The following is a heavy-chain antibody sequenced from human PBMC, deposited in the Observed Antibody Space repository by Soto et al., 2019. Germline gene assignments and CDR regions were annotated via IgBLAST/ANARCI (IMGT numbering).Heavy chain of an antibody. J-gene: IGHJ5*02. CDR2: ISAYNGNT. D-gene: IGHD5-12*01. Sequence: ASVKVSCKASGYTFTNYDIHWVRQAPGQGLEWMGWISAYNGNTNYAQRLQGRVTMTTDTSTNTAYMELRSLRSDDTAVYYCARDGYPAYNWLDPWGQGTLVTVSS. CDR3: ARDGYPAYNWLDP. CDR1: GYTFTNYD. V-gene: IGHV1-18*01.